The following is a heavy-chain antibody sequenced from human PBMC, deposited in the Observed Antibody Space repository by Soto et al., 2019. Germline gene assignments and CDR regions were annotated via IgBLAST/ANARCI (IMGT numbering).Heavy chain of an antibody. V-gene: IGHV4-34*01. CDR3: ARGRVFVR. D-gene: IGHD2-8*01. Sequence: QVQLQQWGAGLLKPSETLSLTCAVYGGSFSGYYWSWIRQPPGKGLEWIGEINHSGSTNYNPSLKSRVTISVDRSKNQFSLKLSSVTAADTAVYYCARGRVFVRWCQGTLVTVSS. CDR1: GGSFSGYY. CDR2: INHSGST. J-gene: IGHJ4*02.